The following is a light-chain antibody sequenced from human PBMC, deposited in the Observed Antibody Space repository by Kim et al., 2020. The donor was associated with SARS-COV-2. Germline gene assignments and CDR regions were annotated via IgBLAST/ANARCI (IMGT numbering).Light chain of an antibody. CDR2: AAS. J-gene: IGKJ2*01. CDR1: QGISSY. V-gene: IGKV1-8*01. CDR3: QQYYSYPQYT. Sequence: AIRITQSPSSLSASTGDRITITCRASQGISSYLAWYQQKPGKAPKLLVYAASTVQSGVPSRFSGSGSGTDFTLTNSCLQSEDFATYYCQQYYSYPQYTFGQGTRLE.